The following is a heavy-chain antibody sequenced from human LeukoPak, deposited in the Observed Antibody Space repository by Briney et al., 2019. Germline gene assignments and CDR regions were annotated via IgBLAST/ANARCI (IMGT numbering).Heavy chain of an antibody. CDR3: ARRPDYDDSSGQLDY. D-gene: IGHD3-22*01. V-gene: IGHV4-39*01. CDR1: GHSISNSSYS. J-gene: IGHJ4*02. CDR2: IYYSGST. Sequence: KLSETLSPSCTVPGHSISNSSYSSGWIRQPRGKGLERIGRIYYSGSTYYNPSLKSRVTISVYMSKNQFSLKLSSVTTADTAVYYCARRPDYDDSSGQLDYWGQGTLVTVSS.